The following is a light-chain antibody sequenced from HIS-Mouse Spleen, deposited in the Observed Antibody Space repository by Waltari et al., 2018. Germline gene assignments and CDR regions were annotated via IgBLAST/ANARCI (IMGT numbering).Light chain of an antibody. CDR3: QSYDSSNHWV. J-gene: IGLJ3*02. CDR1: SGRIARNY. Sequence: NFMLTQPHSVSESPGKTVTISCTRSSGRIARNYVQWHQQRPGSAPTTVIYEDNQRPSGVPDRFSGSIDSSSNSASLTISGLKTEDEADYYCQSYDSSNHWVFGGGTKLTVL. CDR2: EDN. V-gene: IGLV6-57*04.